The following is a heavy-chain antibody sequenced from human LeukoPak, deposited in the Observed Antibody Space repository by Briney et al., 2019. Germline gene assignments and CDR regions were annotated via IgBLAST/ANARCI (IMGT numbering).Heavy chain of an antibody. J-gene: IGHJ1*01. CDR1: GFTFSTYA. Sequence: GGSLRLSCAASGFTFSTYAMSWVRHAPGKGLEWVSAISGSGGSTYYADVVKGRFTISRDNSRDTVYLQMNSLRAEDTAVYYCANYYYDRSGYYYVEYFQHWGQGTLVTVSS. CDR2: ISGSGGST. D-gene: IGHD3-22*01. V-gene: IGHV3-23*01. CDR3: ANYYYDRSGYYYVEYFQH.